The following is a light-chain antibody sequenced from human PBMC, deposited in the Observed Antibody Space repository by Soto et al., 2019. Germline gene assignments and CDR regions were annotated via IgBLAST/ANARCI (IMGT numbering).Light chain of an antibody. V-gene: IGKV3-15*01. CDR1: QSVSSN. CDR3: RQYNNWPSFT. J-gene: IGKJ3*01. Sequence: EIVMTQSLAALSVSPGERATLACRASQSVSSNIAWYQQKPGQAPRLLIYDPSTRATGIPVRFSGSGSGTEFTLTISRLQSEDFAGYYCRQYNNWPSFTFGPGTKVDIK. CDR2: DPS.